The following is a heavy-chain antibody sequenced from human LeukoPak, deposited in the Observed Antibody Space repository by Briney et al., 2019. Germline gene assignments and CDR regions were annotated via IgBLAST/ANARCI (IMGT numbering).Heavy chain of an antibody. D-gene: IGHD6-13*01. CDR2: MNPNSGNT. V-gene: IGHV1-8*01. Sequence: ASVKVSCKASGYTFTSYDINWVRQATGQGLEWMGWMNPNSGNTGYAQKFQGRVTMTRDTSISTVYMELSGLRSEDTAVYYCARAASWSPIGDSYYYMDVWGKGTTVTISS. CDR3: ARAASWSPIGDSYYYMDV. J-gene: IGHJ6*03. CDR1: GYTFTSYD.